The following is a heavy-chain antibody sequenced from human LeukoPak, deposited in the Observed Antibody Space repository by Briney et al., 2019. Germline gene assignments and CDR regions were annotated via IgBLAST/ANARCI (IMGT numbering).Heavy chain of an antibody. V-gene: IGHV3-7*01. CDR2: IKQDGSEK. Sequence: GSLRISCAASGFPFSCYWISWVRQASGKGLEWVANIKQDGSEKYYVDSVKGRFTISRDNAKNSLYLQTNSLRAEDTAVYYCARAGGAWGQGTLVTVSS. CDR1: GFPFSCYW. D-gene: IGHD3-10*01. CDR3: ARAGGA. J-gene: IGHJ4*02.